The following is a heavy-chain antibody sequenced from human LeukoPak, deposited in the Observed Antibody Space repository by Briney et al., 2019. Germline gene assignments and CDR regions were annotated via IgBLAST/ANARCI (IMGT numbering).Heavy chain of an antibody. CDR1: GGSISSGSYY. CDR2: IYTSGST. J-gene: IGHJ4*02. V-gene: IGHV4-61*02. D-gene: IGHD3-3*01. CDR3: ARGYYDFWSGYFDY. Sequence: SETLSLTCTVSGGSISSGSYYWSWIRQPAGRGLEWIGRIYTSGSTNYNPSLKSRVTISVDTSKNQFSLKLSSVTAADTAVYYCARGYYDFWSGYFDYWGQGTLVTVSS.